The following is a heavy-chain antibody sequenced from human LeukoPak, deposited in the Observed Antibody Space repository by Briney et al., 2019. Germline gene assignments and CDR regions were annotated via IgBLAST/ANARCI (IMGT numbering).Heavy chain of an antibody. Sequence: PGGSLRLSCAASGFTFDDYGMSWVRQAPGKGLEWVSAISGSGGSTYYADSVKGRFTISRDNSKNTLYLQMNSLRAEDTAVYYCAARRNPVYWSGYLGGSGSPSAFDIWGQGTMVTVSS. V-gene: IGHV3-23*01. J-gene: IGHJ3*02. CDR2: ISGSGGST. CDR3: AARRNPVYWSGYLGGSGSPSAFDI. CDR1: GFTFDDYG. D-gene: IGHD3-3*01.